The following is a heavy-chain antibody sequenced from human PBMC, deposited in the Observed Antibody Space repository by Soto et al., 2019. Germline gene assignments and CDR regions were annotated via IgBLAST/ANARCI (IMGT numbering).Heavy chain of an antibody. Sequence: SETLSLTCTVSGGSVSSSYWTWIRQPPGKGLEWIGYLCKSGSTNYNPSLKGRVTISVDTSKNQFSLRLSSVTAADTAVYYCAKKYCTSTSCNDAFDIWGQGTMVTVSS. CDR1: GGSVSSSY. CDR2: LCKSGST. J-gene: IGHJ3*02. CDR3: AKKYCTSTSCNDAFDI. V-gene: IGHV4-59*02. D-gene: IGHD2-2*01.